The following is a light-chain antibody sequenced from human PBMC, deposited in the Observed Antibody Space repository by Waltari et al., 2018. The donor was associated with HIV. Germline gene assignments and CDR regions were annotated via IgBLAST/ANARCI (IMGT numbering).Light chain of an antibody. CDR2: WAS. J-gene: IGKJ4*01. Sequence: DIVMTQSPDSLAVSLGERATSRGKSSQHVFYSSNNRNYLSWYQQKAGQPPKLIIYWASSRQSGVPDRFSGSGSGTDFTLTISSLQAEDVAVYFCQQTYTIPPTFGGGTKVEIK. V-gene: IGKV4-1*01. CDR3: QQTYTIPPT. CDR1: QHVFYSSNNRNY.